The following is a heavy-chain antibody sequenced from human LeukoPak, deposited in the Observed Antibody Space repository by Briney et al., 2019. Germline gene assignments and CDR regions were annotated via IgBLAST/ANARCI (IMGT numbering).Heavy chain of an antibody. Sequence: SETLSLTCTVSGGSISSGIYYWSWIRQPAGKGLEWIGRIYISGSTNYNPSLKSRVTISLDTSKNQFSLRLSSVTAADTAVYYCARDSRRDGYKLDYWGQGTLVTVSS. CDR3: ARDSRRDGYKLDY. CDR2: IYISGST. D-gene: IGHD5-24*01. V-gene: IGHV4-61*02. J-gene: IGHJ4*02. CDR1: GGSISSGIYY.